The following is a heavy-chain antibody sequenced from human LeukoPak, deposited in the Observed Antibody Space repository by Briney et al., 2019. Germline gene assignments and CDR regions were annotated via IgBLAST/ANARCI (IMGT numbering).Heavy chain of an antibody. J-gene: IGHJ6*03. CDR1: GGSISSGSYY. D-gene: IGHD3-3*01. CDR3: ARDKDFWSGYRGDYYYYYMDV. V-gene: IGHV4-61*02. Sequence: SETLSLTXTVSGGSISSGSYYWSWIRQPAGNGLEWIGRIYTSGSTNYNPSLKSRVTISVDTSKNQFSLKLSSVTAADTAVYYCARDKDFWSGYRGDYYYYYMDVWGKGTTVTVSS. CDR2: IYTSGST.